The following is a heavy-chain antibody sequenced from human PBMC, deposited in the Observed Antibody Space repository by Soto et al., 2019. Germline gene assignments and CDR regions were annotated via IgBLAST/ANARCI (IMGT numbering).Heavy chain of an antibody. CDR2: IGITGDT. D-gene: IGHD2-8*01. CDR1: GFTFSNYD. J-gene: IGHJ4*02. V-gene: IGHV3-13*01. Sequence: GGSLRLSCAASGFTFSNYDMHWVRQATGKGLEWVSGIGITGDTYYPGSVKGRFTISRENAKNSLYLQMNSLRAGDTAVYYCARGAGDCPNGVCQLDYWGQGTLVTVSS. CDR3: ARGAGDCPNGVCQLDY.